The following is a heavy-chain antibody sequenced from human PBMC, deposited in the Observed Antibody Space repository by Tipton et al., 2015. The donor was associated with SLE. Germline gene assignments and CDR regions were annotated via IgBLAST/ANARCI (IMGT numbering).Heavy chain of an antibody. CDR1: GGSITRGEYY. CDR2: IYSSGTT. D-gene: IGHD2-21*01. V-gene: IGHV4-61*02. J-gene: IGHJ3*02. Sequence: LRLSCSVSGGSITRGEYYWSWIRQPAGKGLEWIGRIYSSGTTNYNPSLKGRVTMSVDTSKNQFSLNLTSVTAADTAVYFCARRDGLNGFDIWGRGTMVTVSS. CDR3: ARRDGLNGFDI.